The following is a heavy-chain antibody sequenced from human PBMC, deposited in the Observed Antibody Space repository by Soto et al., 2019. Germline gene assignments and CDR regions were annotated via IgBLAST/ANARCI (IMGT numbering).Heavy chain of an antibody. D-gene: IGHD5-12*01. J-gene: IGHJ4*02. CDR1: GYTFTSYG. Sequence: ASVKVSCKASGYTFTSYGISWVRQAPGQGLEWMGWISAYNGNTNYAQKLQGRVTMTTDTSTSTAYMELRSLRSDDTAVYYCARDGIVATIEADFDYWGQGTLVTVSS. CDR3: ARDGIVATIEADFDY. V-gene: IGHV1-18*01. CDR2: ISAYNGNT.